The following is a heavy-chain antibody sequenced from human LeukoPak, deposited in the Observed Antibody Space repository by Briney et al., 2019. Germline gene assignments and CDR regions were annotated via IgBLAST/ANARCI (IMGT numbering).Heavy chain of an antibody. CDR1: GFTFSSYS. CDR2: ISSSSSYI. D-gene: IGHD6-19*01. Sequence: GGSLTLSCAASGFTFSSYSMKWVRQAPGKGLEWVSSISSSSSYIYYADSVKGRFTISRDNAKNSLYLQMNSLRAEDTAVYYCAREGYSSGWYKPDAFDIWGQGTMVTVSS. J-gene: IGHJ3*02. CDR3: AREGYSSGWYKPDAFDI. V-gene: IGHV3-21*01.